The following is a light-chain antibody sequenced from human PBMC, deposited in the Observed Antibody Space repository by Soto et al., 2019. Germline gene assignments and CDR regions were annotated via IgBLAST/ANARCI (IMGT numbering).Light chain of an antibody. Sequence: QSALTQPPSASGSPGQSVTISCTGTKNDIGVYDFVSWYQHHPGKAPRLIIYEVVQRPSGVPDRFSGSKSGNTASLTVSGLQAEDEADYYCSSYAGSNIHYVFGTGTKVTVL. CDR2: EVV. CDR3: SSYAGSNIHYV. CDR1: KNDIGVYDF. J-gene: IGLJ1*01. V-gene: IGLV2-8*01.